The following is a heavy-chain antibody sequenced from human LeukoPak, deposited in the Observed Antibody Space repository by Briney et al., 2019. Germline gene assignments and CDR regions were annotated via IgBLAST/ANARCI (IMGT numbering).Heavy chain of an antibody. J-gene: IGHJ4*02. D-gene: IGHD5-18*01. CDR3: AKDRETRGCSYEYYFDY. CDR1: GFTFSSYA. CDR2: ISGSGGST. V-gene: IGHV3-23*01. Sequence: GGSLRLSCAASGFTFSSYAMSWVRQAPGKGLEWVSAISGSGGSTYYADSVKGRFTISRDNSKNTLYLQMNSLRAEDTAVYYCAKDRETRGCSYEYYFDYWGQGTLVTVSS.